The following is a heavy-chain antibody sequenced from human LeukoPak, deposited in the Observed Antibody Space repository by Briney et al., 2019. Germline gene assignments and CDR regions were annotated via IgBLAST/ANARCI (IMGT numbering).Heavy chain of an antibody. J-gene: IGHJ4*02. V-gene: IGHV4-30-4*01. CDR3: ARQIYGDLYYFDY. Sequence: SETLSLTCTVSGGSISSGDYYWSWIRQPPGKGLERIGYIYYSGSSYYIPSLKSRVTMSVDTSKNQFSLRLSSVTAADTAVYYCARQIYGDLYYFDYWGQGTLVTVSS. CDR1: GGSISSGDYY. D-gene: IGHD4-17*01. CDR2: IYYSGSS.